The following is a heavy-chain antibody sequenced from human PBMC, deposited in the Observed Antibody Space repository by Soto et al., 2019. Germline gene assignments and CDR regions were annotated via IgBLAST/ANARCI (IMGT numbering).Heavy chain of an antibody. CDR2: INPNSGGT. J-gene: IGHJ5*02. Sequence: ASVKVSCKASGYTFTGYYMHWLRQAPGQGLEWMGWINPNSGGTNYAQKFQGWVTMTRDTSISTAYMELSRLRSDDTAVYYCARVSPGNYNWFDPWGQGTLVTVS. CDR3: ARVSPGNYNWFDP. CDR1: GYTFTGYY. V-gene: IGHV1-2*04. D-gene: IGHD1-7*01.